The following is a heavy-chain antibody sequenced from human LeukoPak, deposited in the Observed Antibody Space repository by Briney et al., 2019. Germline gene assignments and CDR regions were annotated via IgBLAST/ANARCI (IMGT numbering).Heavy chain of an antibody. Sequence: PSETLSLTCTVSGGSISSYYWSWIRQPPAKGLEWIGYIYYSGSTNYNPSLKSRVTISVDTSKNQFSLKLSSVTAADTAVYYCARGFSGSSWSTRGYYYYGMDVWGQGTTVTVSS. J-gene: IGHJ6*02. CDR3: ARGFSGSSWSTRGYYYYGMDV. CDR2: IYYSGST. V-gene: IGHV4-59*01. D-gene: IGHD6-13*01. CDR1: GGSISSYY.